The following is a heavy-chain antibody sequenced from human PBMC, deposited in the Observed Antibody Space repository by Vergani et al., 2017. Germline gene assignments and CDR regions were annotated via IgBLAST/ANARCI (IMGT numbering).Heavy chain of an antibody. CDR2: IIPILGIA. CDR3: ARDEVTMVRGVIYYYGMDV. Sequence: QVQLVQSGAEVKKPGSSVKVSCKASGGTFSSYAISWVRQAPGQGLEWMGRIIPILGIANYAQKFQGRVTITADKSTSTAYMELSRLRSDDTAVYYCARDEVTMVRGVIYYYGMDVWGQGTTVTVSS. D-gene: IGHD3-10*01. J-gene: IGHJ6*02. CDR1: GGTFSSYA. V-gene: IGHV1-69*04.